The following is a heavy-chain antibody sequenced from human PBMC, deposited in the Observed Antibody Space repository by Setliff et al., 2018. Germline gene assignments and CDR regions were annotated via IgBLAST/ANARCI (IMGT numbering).Heavy chain of an antibody. D-gene: IGHD3-3*01. CDR3: ARLSWNGLRYYGLDV. J-gene: IGHJ6*02. V-gene: IGHV4-34*01. Sequence: SETLSLTCSVYGESFSNNYWSWIRQPPGKGLEWIGESSHSGSTSYSPSLKSRLTMSVDTSKNQFSLQLRSVTAADTAVYYCARLSWNGLRYYGLDVWGQGTTVTVSS. CDR2: SSHSGST. CDR1: GESFSNNY.